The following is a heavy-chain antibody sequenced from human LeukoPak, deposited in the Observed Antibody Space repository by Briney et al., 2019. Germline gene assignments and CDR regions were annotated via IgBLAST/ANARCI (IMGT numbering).Heavy chain of an antibody. CDR3: ARDGGDCSGDSCYVDY. CDR2: FCVSGGST. V-gene: IGHV3-23*01. Sequence: PGGSLRLSCSASGFTFCNYAMSWVRQAPGGGLGWVSSFCVSGGSTFYADSVKGRFTISRDNSKNTLYLQMNSLRAEDTALYYCARDGGDCSGDSCYVDYWGQGTLVTVSS. J-gene: IGHJ4*02. CDR1: GFTFCNYA. D-gene: IGHD2-15*01.